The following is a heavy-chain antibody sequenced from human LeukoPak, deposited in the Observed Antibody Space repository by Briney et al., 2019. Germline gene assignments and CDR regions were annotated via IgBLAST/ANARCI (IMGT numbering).Heavy chain of an antibody. Sequence: ASVKVSCKASGYTFTIYGISWVRQAPGQGLEWMGWISAYNGNTNYAQKLQGRVTMTTDTSTSTAYMELRSLRSDDTAVYYCARDWAIAVAGTAVDYWGQGTLVTVSS. J-gene: IGHJ4*02. CDR1: GYTFTIYG. V-gene: IGHV1-18*01. CDR2: ISAYNGNT. CDR3: ARDWAIAVAGTAVDY. D-gene: IGHD6-19*01.